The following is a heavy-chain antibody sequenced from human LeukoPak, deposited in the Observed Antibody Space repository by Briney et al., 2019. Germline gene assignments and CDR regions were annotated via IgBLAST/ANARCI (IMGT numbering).Heavy chain of an antibody. V-gene: IGHV4-31*03. D-gene: IGHD6-13*01. CDR3: AREFSAGRYSSTSLGAFDI. CDR2: IYYGGST. Sequence: SQTLSLTCILSGGSISSGAYYWTWILHHPWKGLEWIAYIYYGGSTYYRPSLKTRFSMSVDTSKQQFSLTLSSVTASYTAVYFCAREFSAGRYSSTSLGAFDIWGQGTMVIVSS. J-gene: IGHJ3*02. CDR1: GGSISSGAYY.